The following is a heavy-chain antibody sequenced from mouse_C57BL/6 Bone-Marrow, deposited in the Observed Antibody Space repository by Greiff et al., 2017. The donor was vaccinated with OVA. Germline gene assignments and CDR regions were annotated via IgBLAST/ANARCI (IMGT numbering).Heavy chain of an antibody. CDR1: GYAFTNYL. J-gene: IGHJ3*01. V-gene: IGHV1-54*01. CDR2: INPGSGGT. CDR3: ARGYYGSSPLAY. D-gene: IGHD1-1*01. Sequence: VQLQQSGAELVRPGTSVKVSCKASGYAFTNYLIEWVKQRPGQGLEWIGVINPGSGGTNYNEKFKGKATLTADKSSSTAYMQLSSLTSEDSAVYFCARGYYGSSPLAYWGQGTLVTVSA.